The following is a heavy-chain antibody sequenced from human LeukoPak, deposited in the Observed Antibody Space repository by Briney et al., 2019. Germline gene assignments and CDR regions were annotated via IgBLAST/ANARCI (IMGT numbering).Heavy chain of an antibody. V-gene: IGHV3-21*01. CDR3: ARLMFIAVGNWYFDL. J-gene: IGHJ2*01. D-gene: IGHD6-19*01. Sequence: PGGSLRLSCAASGFTFSTFGMIWVRQAPGKGLEWVSSISSGSYICYADAVKARFTISRDNARNSLYLQVNSLRADDTAVYYCARLMFIAVGNWYFDLWGRGTLVTVSS. CDR2: ISSGSYI. CDR1: GFTFSTFG.